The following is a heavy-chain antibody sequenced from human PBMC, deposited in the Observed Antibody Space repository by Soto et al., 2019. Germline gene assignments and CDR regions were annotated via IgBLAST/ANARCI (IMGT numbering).Heavy chain of an antibody. CDR3: ARHPNWSYWFDP. J-gene: IGHJ5*02. D-gene: IGHD1-20*01. V-gene: IGHV4-59*08. CDR2: IYYSGST. CDR1: GGSISSYY. Sequence: SETLSLTCTVSGGSISSYYWSWIRQPPGKGLEWIGYIYYSGSTNYNPSLKSRVTISVDTSKNQFSLKLSSVTAADTAVYYCARHPNWSYWFDPWGQGTLVTVSS.